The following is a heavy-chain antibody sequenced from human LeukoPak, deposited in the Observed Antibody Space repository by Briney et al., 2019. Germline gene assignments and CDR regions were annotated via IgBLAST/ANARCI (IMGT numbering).Heavy chain of an antibody. CDR2: ISGTGDRT. CDR1: GISFSTYA. V-gene: IGHV3-23*01. J-gene: IGHJ4*02. CDR3: AKDKSIAVAGTNDYFDY. D-gene: IGHD6-19*01. Sequence: GGSLRLSCAASGISFSTYAMSWVRQAPGKGLEWVSTISGTGDRTCYADSVKGRFTISRDNSKNTLFMQMNSLRAEDTAVYYCAKDKSIAVAGTNDYFDYWGQGTLVTVSS.